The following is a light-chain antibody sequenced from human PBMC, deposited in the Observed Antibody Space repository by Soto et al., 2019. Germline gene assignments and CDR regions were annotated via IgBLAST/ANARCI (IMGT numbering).Light chain of an antibody. Sequence: IVLTQSQGTLSLSPGERATLSCRASQSVSSSYLAWYQQRPGQAPRLLIYGASSRATGIPDRFSGSGSGTDFTLTISRVEPEDLAVYYCHQYGSSPSTFGQGTKVDIK. CDR1: QSVSSSY. CDR2: GAS. J-gene: IGKJ1*01. V-gene: IGKV3-20*01. CDR3: HQYGSSPST.